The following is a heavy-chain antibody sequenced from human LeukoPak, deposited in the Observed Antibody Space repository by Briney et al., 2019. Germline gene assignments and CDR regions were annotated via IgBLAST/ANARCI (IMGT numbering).Heavy chain of an antibody. Sequence: SGGSLRLSCAASGFTFSSYAMHWVRQAPGKGLEWVAVISYDGSNKYYADSVKGRFTISRDNPKNTLYLQMNSLRAEDTAVYYCARGGDGYNLDYWGQGTLVTVSS. D-gene: IGHD5-24*01. V-gene: IGHV3-30*04. CDR1: GFTFSSYA. CDR3: ARGGDGYNLDY. CDR2: ISYDGSNK. J-gene: IGHJ4*02.